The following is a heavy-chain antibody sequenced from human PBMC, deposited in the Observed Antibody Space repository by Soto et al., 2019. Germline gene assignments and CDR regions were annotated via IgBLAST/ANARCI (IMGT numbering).Heavy chain of an antibody. CDR1: GFTFDDYA. D-gene: IGHD4-4*01. V-gene: IGHV3-9*01. CDR2: ISWNSGSI. CDR3: AKDRTTDYSNYGVGAFDI. Sequence: EVQLVESGGGLVQPGRSLRLSCAASGFTFDDYAMHWVRQAPGKGLEWVSGISWNSGSIGYADSVKGRFTISRDNAKNSLYLQMNSLRAEDTALYYCAKDRTTDYSNYGVGAFDIWGQGTMFTVSS. J-gene: IGHJ3*02.